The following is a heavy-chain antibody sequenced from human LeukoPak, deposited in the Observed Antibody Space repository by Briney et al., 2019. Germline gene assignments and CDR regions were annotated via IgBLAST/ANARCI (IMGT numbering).Heavy chain of an antibody. CDR3: AKPHGVVVITSVYFDY. CDR1: NGSFSGDY. Sequence: SETLSLTCAVYNGSFSGDYWSWIRQPPGKGLEWIAEINHFGSTNYNPSLKSRVTILVDTSKNQFSLKLSSVTAADTAVCYCAKPHGVVVITSVYFDYWGQGTLVTVSS. D-gene: IGHD3-22*01. V-gene: IGHV4-34*01. CDR2: INHFGST. J-gene: IGHJ4*02.